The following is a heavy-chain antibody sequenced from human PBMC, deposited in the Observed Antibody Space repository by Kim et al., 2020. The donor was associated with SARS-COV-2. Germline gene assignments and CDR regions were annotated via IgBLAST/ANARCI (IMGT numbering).Heavy chain of an antibody. D-gene: IGHD3-10*01. V-gene: IGHV4-34*01. J-gene: IGHJ6*02. CDR3: ARGYRRGFGEFLNYYYYYGMDV. Sequence: SETLSLTCAVYGGSFSGYYWSWIRQPPGKGLEWIGEINHSGSTNYNPSLKSRVTISVDTSKNQFSLKLSSVTAADTAVYYCARGYRRGFGEFLNYYYYYGMDVWGQGTTVTVSS. CDR2: INHSGST. CDR1: GGSFSGYY.